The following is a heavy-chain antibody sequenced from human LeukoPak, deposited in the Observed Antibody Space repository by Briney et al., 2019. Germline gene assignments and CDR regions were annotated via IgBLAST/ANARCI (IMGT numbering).Heavy chain of an antibody. D-gene: IGHD3-22*01. CDR3: ARRPPYSDDSSGYYYVSRRADNWFDP. CDR1: SYSISSGYY. CDR2: IYHSGST. Sequence: SETLSLTCTVSSYSISSGYYWGWIRQPPGKGLEWIGSIYHSGSTYYNPSLKSRVTISVDTSKNQFSLKLSSVTAADTAIYYCARRPPYSDDSSGYYYVSRRADNWFDPWGQGTLVTVSS. V-gene: IGHV4-38-2*02. J-gene: IGHJ5*02.